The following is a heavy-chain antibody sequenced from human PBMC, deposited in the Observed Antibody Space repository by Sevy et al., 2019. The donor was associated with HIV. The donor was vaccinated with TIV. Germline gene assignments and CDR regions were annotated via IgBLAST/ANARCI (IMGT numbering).Heavy chain of an antibody. J-gene: IGHJ4*02. CDR1: GITFSSAW. Sequence: GGSLRLSCAASGITFSSAWMSWVRLVPGKGLEWLGQIKSETDGGAADYAAAVKGRFTISRDDSKETLYLQLNSLKTEDTAVYYCTTDLGFYSSKWGQGTLVTVSS. CDR2: IKSETDGGAA. D-gene: IGHD4-4*01. V-gene: IGHV3-15*01. CDR3: TTDLGFYSSK.